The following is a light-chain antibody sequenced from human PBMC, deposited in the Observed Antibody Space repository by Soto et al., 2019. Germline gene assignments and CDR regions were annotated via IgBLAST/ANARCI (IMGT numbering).Light chain of an antibody. Sequence: IQMNQSPSTLSASVGDSVTITCRASQSISNWLAWYQQKPGKAPKVLMYKASSLESGVPSRFIGSGSGTEFTLTISSMKPDDFATYYCQQYNSYSWTFGQGTKV. CDR2: KAS. V-gene: IGKV1-5*03. J-gene: IGKJ1*01. CDR3: QQYNSYSWT. CDR1: QSISNW.